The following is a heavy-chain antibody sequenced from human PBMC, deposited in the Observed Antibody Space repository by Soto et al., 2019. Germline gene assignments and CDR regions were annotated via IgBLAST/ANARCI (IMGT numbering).Heavy chain of an antibody. V-gene: IGHV5-51*01. D-gene: IGHD6-19*01. CDR2: THPGDPDT. J-gene: IGHJ6*02. Sequence: EVQLVQSGAEMKKPGESLKISCKASGYSFTTYWIGWVRQMPGERLEWMGSTHPGDPDTKYKASLQGQQTISAGTSIRTAYLPWTSLKASDTAMYYCARSRKGAYSSGWYSPSGYYNYGIDVWGQGTKVTVSS. CDR1: GYSFTTYW. CDR3: ARSRKGAYSSGWYSPSGYYNYGIDV.